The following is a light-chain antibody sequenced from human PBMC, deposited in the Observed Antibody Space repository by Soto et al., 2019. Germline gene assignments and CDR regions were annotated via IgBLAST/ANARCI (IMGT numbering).Light chain of an antibody. CDR1: QSISSW. J-gene: IGKJ1*01. V-gene: IGKV1-5*01. CDR2: DAS. CDR3: QQYNSYRP. Sequence: IDSTQPRSRWSASVGARVGITFRASQSISSWLAWYQQKPGKAPKLLIYDASSLESGVPSRFSGSGSGTEFTLTISSLQPDDFATYYCQQYNSYRPFGQGSKVDIK.